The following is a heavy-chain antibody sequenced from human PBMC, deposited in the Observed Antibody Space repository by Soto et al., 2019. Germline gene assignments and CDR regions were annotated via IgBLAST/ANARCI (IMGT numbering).Heavy chain of an antibody. Sequence: EVQLLESGGTLIQPGGSLRLSCAASGFTFSSSDMSWVRQAPDKGLEWVSGIRASDGDELYADPVKGRFTISRDNSEHTLFLQMNSLRVEDTAVYYCARDSDRNYFQHWGQGTLVTVSS. D-gene: IGHD3-10*01. V-gene: IGHV3-23*01. CDR2: IRASDGDE. CDR3: ARDSDRNYFQH. J-gene: IGHJ1*01. CDR1: GFTFSSSD.